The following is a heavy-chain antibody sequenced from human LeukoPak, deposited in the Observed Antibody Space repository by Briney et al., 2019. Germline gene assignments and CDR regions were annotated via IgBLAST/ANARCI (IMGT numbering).Heavy chain of an antibody. CDR1: EFTVSSNY. V-gene: IGHV3-66*01. CDR3: ARGSDGWFAFDY. D-gene: IGHD6-19*01. Sequence: GGSLRLSCAASEFTVSSNYMSWVRQAPGKGLEWVSIIYTTGGRYYADSVKGRFTISRDNSKHTLYLQMNSLRAEDTAVYYCARGSDGWFAFDYWGQGILVTVSS. J-gene: IGHJ4*02. CDR2: IYTTGGR.